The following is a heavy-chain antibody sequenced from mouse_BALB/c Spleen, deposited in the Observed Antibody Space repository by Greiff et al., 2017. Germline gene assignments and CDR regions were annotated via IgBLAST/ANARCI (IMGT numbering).Heavy chain of an antibody. CDR2: ISSGGSYT. Sequence: VQLKESGGDLVKPGGSLKLSCAASGFTFSSYGMSWVRQTPDKRLEWVATISSGGSYTYYPDSVKGRFTISRANAKNTLYMQMRSLKSGDTAMYDCARHRQAAPFAYWGQGTLVTVSA. CDR3: ARHRQAAPFAY. J-gene: IGHJ3*01. CDR1: GFTFSSYG. V-gene: IGHV5-6*01. D-gene: IGHD3-2*01.